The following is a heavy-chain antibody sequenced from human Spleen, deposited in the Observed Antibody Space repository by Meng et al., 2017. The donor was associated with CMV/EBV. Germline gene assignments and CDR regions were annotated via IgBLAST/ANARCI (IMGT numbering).Heavy chain of an antibody. D-gene: IGHD3-3*01. CDR2: IIPIFATA. CDR1: GGTFSNYA. Sequence: SVKVSCKASGGTFSNYAISWVRQAPGQGLEWMGGIIPIFATANYAQKFQGRVTITTDESTSTAYMDLSSLRSEDTAVYYCARQSGYYTFYYYDYWGQGALVTVSS. J-gene: IGHJ4*02. CDR3: ARQSGYYTFYYYDY. V-gene: IGHV1-69*05.